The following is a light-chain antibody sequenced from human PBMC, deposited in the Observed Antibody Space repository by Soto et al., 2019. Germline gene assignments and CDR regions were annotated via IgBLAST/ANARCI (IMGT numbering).Light chain of an antibody. CDR3: QQRSNWPPAWT. CDR1: QRFGTY. J-gene: IGKJ1*01. V-gene: IGKV3-11*01. CDR2: GVS. Sequence: EIVLTQSPATLSLSPGERATLSCRPSQRFGTYFAWFQQNPGQAPRLLIHGVSNRATGIPARFSGSGSGTDFTLSISSLEPEDSAVYYCQQRSNWPPAWTFGQGTKVEI.